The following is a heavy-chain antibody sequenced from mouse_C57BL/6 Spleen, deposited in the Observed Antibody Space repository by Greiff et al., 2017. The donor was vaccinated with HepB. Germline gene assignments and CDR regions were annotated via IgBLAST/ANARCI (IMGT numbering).Heavy chain of an antibody. CDR1: GYTFTSYW. V-gene: IGHV1-50*01. Sequence: QVQLQQPGAELVKPGASVKLSCKASGYTFTSYWMQWVKQRPGQGLEWIGEIDPSDSYTNYNQKFKGKATLTVDTSSSTAYMQLSSLTSEDSAVYYCAIRTYQYYFDYWGQGTTLTVSS. CDR3: AIRTYQYYFDY. D-gene: IGHD5-1*01. CDR2: IDPSDSYT. J-gene: IGHJ2*01.